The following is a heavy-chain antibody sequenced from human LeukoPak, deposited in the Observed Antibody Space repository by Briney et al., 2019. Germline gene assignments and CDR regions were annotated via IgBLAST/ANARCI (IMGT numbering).Heavy chain of an antibody. CDR1: GDSITNSNFY. CDR3: ARDLKGYYGMDV. CDR2: IYYSGST. V-gene: IGHV4-30-4*01. Sequence: SETLSLTCTVSGDSITNSNFYWSWIRQPPGKGLEWIGYIYYSGSTYYNPSLKSRVTISVDTSKNQFSLKLSSVTAADTAVYYCARDLKGYYGMDVWGQGTTVTVSS. J-gene: IGHJ6*02.